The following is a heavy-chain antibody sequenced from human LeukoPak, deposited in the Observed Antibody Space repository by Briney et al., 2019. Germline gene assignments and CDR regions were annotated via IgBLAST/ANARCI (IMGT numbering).Heavy chain of an antibody. J-gene: IGHJ2*01. CDR2: IKQDGSEK. V-gene: IGHV3-7*01. CDR3: ARSGYSYDSAVYWNFDL. D-gene: IGHD5-18*01. Sequence: GGSLRLSCAASGFTFSSYWMSWVRQAPGKGLEWVANIKQDGSEKYYVDSVKGRFTISRDNAKNSLYLQMNSLRAEDTAVYYCARSGYSYDSAVYWNFDLWGRGTLVTVSS. CDR1: GFTFSSYW.